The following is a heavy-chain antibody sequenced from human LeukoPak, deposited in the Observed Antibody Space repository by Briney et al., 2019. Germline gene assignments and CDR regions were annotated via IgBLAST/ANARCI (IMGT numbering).Heavy chain of an antibody. CDR1: GFTFSTYS. D-gene: IGHD3-22*01. CDR2: LSGSSSTI. V-gene: IGHV3-48*01. CDR3: ARGSTYYDSSGQVPFDY. Sequence: GGSLRLSCAASGFTFSTYSMNWVRQAPGKGLGWVSYLSGSSSTIYYADSVKGRFTISRDNAKNSLYLQMNSLRAEDTAVYYCARGSTYYDSSGQVPFDYWGQGTLVTVSS. J-gene: IGHJ4*02.